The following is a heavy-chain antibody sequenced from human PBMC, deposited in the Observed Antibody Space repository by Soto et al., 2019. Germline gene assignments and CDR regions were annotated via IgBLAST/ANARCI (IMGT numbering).Heavy chain of an antibody. CDR1: GFTFSSYW. V-gene: IGHV3-74*01. CDR3: AVAVAGPTAIGY. D-gene: IGHD6-19*01. Sequence: EVQLVESGGGLVQPGGSLRLSCAASGFTFSSYWMHWVRQAPGKGLVWVSRINSDGSSTSYADSVKGRFTISRDNAKITLYLQTNRPRAEDTAVYYCAVAVAGPTAIGYWGQGTLVTVYS. CDR2: INSDGSST. J-gene: IGHJ4*02.